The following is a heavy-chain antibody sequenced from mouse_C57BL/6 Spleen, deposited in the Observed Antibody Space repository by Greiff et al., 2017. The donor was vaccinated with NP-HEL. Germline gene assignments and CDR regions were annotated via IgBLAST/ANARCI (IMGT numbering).Heavy chain of an antibody. CDR2: IYPGSGST. CDR3: ARLRYYGSSPDYFDY. Sequence: QVQLQQPGAELVKPGASVKMSCKASGYTFTSYWITWVKQRPGQGLEWIGDIYPGSGSTNYNEKFKSKATLTVDTSSSTAYMQLSSLTSEDSAVYYCARLRYYGSSPDYFDYWGQGTTLTVSS. D-gene: IGHD1-1*01. V-gene: IGHV1-55*01. J-gene: IGHJ2*01. CDR1: GYTFTSYW.